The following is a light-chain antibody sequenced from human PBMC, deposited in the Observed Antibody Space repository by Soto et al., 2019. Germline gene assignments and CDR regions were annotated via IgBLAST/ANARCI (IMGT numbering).Light chain of an antibody. CDR2: DAS. CDR3: QQRSKWPLT. V-gene: IGKV3-11*01. Sequence: EVVMTQSPATLSVSPGERVTLSCRASQSINAHLAWYQQKPGQAPRLLIYDASNRATGTPARFSGSGSGTDFALTISSLEPEDFAVYYCQQRSKWPLTFGGGTKVEIK. J-gene: IGKJ4*01. CDR1: QSINAH.